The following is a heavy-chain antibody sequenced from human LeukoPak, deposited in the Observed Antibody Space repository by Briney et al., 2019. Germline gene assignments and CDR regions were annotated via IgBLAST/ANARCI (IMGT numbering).Heavy chain of an antibody. CDR2: ISSSSSTI. CDR3: ARARYYYGSGSYLNWFDP. V-gene: IGHV3-48*02. Sequence: GVSLTLSCAASGFTFSSYSMNWLRPAPGKGLEWVSYISSSSSTIYYAVSVKGRFTISRDNAKNSLYLQMNSLRDEDTAVYYCARARYYYGSGSYLNWFDPWGEGNLVTVS. D-gene: IGHD3-10*01. J-gene: IGHJ5*02. CDR1: GFTFSSYS.